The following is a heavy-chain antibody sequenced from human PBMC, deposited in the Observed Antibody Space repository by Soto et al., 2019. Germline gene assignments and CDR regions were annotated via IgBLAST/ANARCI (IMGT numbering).Heavy chain of an antibody. CDR2: IYHSGST. V-gene: IGHV4-59*01. CDR1: GGSISSYY. J-gene: IGHJ5*02. D-gene: IGHD4-17*01. CDR3: ASLRTTVAYHRWFDA. Sequence: KPPETLSLTCPVSGGSISSYYWSWIRQPPGKGLEWIGYIYHSGSTNNNPSLKSRVTISVDTSKNQFSVKQSSVTAADTAVYYCASLRTTVAYHRWFDAWGQGTLVTVSS.